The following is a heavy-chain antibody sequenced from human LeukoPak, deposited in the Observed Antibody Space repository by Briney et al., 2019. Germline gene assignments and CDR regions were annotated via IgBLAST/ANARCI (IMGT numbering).Heavy chain of an antibody. CDR3: AKGHQSSRRGPRSHYYYYGMDV. J-gene: IGHJ6*02. CDR1: GFTFSSYA. CDR2: ISGSGGST. Sequence: GGSPRLSCAASGFTFSSYAMSWVRQAPGKGLEWVSAISGSGGSTYYADSVKGRFTISRDNSKNTLYLQMNSLRAEDTAVYYCAKGHQSSRRGPRSHYYYYGMDVWGQGTTVTVSS. V-gene: IGHV3-23*01.